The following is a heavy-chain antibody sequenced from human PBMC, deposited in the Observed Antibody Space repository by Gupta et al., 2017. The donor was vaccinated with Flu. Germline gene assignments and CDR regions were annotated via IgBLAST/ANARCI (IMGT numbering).Heavy chain of an antibody. CDR3: ARSTYSTSFCGDGTCYSSVSAFAD. J-gene: IGHJ4*02. D-gene: IGHD2-15*01. Sequence: QVQLQESCPALLKPAETLSLTCSVSGESITTPYCSWIRLPPGKGLEWIGYISHSGGAVLNPSLKRRVTLSMDSSSSHFSLNLASVTAADTAVYFCARSTYSTSFCGDGTCYSSVSAFADWGQGSRVAVSS. CDR2: ISHSGGA. CDR1: GESITTPY. V-gene: IGHV4-59*08.